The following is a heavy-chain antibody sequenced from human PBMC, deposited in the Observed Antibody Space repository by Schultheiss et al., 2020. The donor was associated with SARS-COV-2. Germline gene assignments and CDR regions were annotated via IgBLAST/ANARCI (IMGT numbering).Heavy chain of an antibody. J-gene: IGHJ4*02. Sequence: GGSLRLSCAASGFSFSSYGMSWVRQAPGKGLEWVSAISGSGGSTYYADSVKGRFTISRDNSKNTLYLQMNSLRAEDTAVYYCAKFGTSYGFDYWGQGTLVTVSS. CDR2: ISGSGGST. D-gene: IGHD3-10*01. V-gene: IGHV3-23*01. CDR1: GFSFSSYG. CDR3: AKFGTSYGFDY.